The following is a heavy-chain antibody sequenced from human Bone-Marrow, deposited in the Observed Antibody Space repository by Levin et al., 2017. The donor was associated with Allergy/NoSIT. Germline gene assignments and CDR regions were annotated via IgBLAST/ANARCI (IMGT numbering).Heavy chain of an antibody. Sequence: SVKVSCKASGGTLSKYAISWVRQAPGQGLEWMGGITPIFGTANYTQKFQGRVTLTADKSTDTAYMELSSLRSEDTAVYYCASANTLFFYYYGVDVWGQGTTVTVSS. V-gene: IGHV1-69*06. CDR3: ASANTLFFYYYGVDV. CDR2: ITPIFGTA. J-gene: IGHJ6*02. CDR1: GGTLSKYA.